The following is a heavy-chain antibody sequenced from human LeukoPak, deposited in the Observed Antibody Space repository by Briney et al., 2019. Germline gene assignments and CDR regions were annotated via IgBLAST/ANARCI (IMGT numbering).Heavy chain of an antibody. D-gene: IGHD6-13*01. Sequence: GRINPNSGGTNYAQKFQGRVTMNRDKSISTAYMELSRLRSDDTAVYYCAIRIAAAGSRDYWGQGTLVTVSS. CDR3: AIRIAAAGSRDY. V-gene: IGHV1-2*06. CDR2: INPNSGGT. J-gene: IGHJ4*02.